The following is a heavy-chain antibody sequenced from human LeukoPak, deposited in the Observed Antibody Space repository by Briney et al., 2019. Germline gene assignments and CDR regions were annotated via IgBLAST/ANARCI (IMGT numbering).Heavy chain of an antibody. CDR1: GFAFSGYA. CDR3: ARVSVSVWYDY. Sequence: GGSLRLSCAASGFAFSGYAMHWVRQAPGKGLEYISAITNDGGNTYYADSARGRFTISRDNSKNTLFLQMGSLRAEDMAVYFCARVSVSVWYDYRGQGTLVTVSS. CDR2: ITNDGGNT. J-gene: IGHJ4*02. V-gene: IGHV3-64*02. D-gene: IGHD6-19*01.